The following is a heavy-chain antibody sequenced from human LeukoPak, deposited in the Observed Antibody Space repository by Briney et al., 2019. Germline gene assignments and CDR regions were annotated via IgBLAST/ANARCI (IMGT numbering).Heavy chain of an antibody. Sequence: PGGSLRLSCAASGFTFSSYSMNWVRQAPGKGLEWVSSISSSSSYIYYADSVKGRFTISRDNAKNSLYLQMNSLRAEDTAVYYCAREGWNSREIYFDYWGQGTLVTVSS. V-gene: IGHV3-21*01. CDR2: ISSSSSYI. CDR1: GFTFSSYS. CDR3: AREGWNSREIYFDY. J-gene: IGHJ4*02. D-gene: IGHD1-7*01.